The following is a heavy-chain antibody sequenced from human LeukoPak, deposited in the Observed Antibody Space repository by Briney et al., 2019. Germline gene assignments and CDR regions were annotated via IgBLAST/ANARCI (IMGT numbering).Heavy chain of an antibody. V-gene: IGHV3-48*04. Sequence: GGSLRLSCAASGFTFSSYSMNWIRQAPGKGLEWVSYISSSGSTIDYADSVKGRFTISRDNAKNSLYLQMNSLRAEDTAVYYCARSIPAGNRRWGQGTLVTVSS. D-gene: IGHD2-2*01. CDR1: GFTFSSYS. CDR3: ARSIPAGNRR. CDR2: ISSSGSTI. J-gene: IGHJ4*02.